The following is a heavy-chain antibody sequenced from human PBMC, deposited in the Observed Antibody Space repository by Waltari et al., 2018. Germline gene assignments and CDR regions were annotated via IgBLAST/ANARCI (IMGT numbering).Heavy chain of an antibody. CDR2: IKSRTEGGTT. CDR3: TTRSLVEGTDDVLDL. CDR1: GFTFSNAG. Sequence: EVQLVESGGGLVKPGGSIRLSCEASGFTFSNAGLKLVRQAPGKGLEWVGRIKSRTEGGTTDYAAPVKGRFSVSRDDSKKMLYLEMNNLKTEDTAMYFCTTRSLVEGTDDVLDLWGRGTMAIVSS. D-gene: IGHD2-21*02. J-gene: IGHJ3*01. V-gene: IGHV3-15*01.